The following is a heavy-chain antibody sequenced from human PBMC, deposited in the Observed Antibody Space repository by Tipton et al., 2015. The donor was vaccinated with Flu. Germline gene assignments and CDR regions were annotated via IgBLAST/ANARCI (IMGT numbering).Heavy chain of an antibody. CDR3: AKSGSYLEYLQH. V-gene: IGHV3-23*02. D-gene: IGHD1-26*01. CDR1: GFTFSSYA. J-gene: IGHJ1*01. Sequence: FLRLSCTASGFTFSSYAMSWVRQAPGKGLEWVATISDSGGSTNYNPSLKSRVTMSVDTSKNQFSLKLTSVSAADTAVYYCAKSGSYLEYLQHWGQGTLVTVSS. CDR2: ISDSGGST.